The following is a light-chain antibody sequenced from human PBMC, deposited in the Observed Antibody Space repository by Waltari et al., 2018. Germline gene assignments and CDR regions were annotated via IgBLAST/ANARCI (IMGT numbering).Light chain of an antibody. V-gene: IGLV2-14*01. Sequence: QSALTQPASVSGSPGQSITISCTRTSSDVGFYNYVSWYHQHPGTAPKLMIYDVSERPSGVSKRFSGSKSGNTASLTISGLQAEDEAYYYCNSYAGSSSWVFGGGTKLTVL. CDR1: SSDVGFYNY. CDR2: DVS. CDR3: NSYAGSSSWV. J-gene: IGLJ3*02.